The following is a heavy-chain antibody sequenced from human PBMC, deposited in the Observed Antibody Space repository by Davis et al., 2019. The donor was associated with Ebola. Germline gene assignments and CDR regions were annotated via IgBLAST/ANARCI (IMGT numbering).Heavy chain of an antibody. CDR2: INPSGGST. Sequence: ASVKVSCKASGGTFSSYAISWVRRAPGQGLEWMGIINPSGGSTSYAQKFQGRVTMTRDTSTSTVYMELSSLRSEDTAVYYCARVGVYSNYVGWFDPWGQGTLVTVSS. D-gene: IGHD4-11*01. J-gene: IGHJ5*02. CDR1: GGTFSSYA. CDR3: ARVGVYSNYVGWFDP. V-gene: IGHV1-46*01.